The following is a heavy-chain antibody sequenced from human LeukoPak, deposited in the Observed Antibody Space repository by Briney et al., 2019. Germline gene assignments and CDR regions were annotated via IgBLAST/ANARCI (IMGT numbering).Heavy chain of an antibody. J-gene: IGHJ4*02. CDR2: ISGVGDRT. V-gene: IGHV3-23*01. CDR1: GFILSNYA. CDR3: ASRLDYFDY. D-gene: IGHD6-19*01. Sequence: GGSLRLSCAASGFILSNYAMSCVRQAPGKGLEWVSAISGVGDRTYYADSVKGRVTISRDNSKDTLYLQMNSLRAEDTAVYYCASRLDYFDYWGQGTLVIVSS.